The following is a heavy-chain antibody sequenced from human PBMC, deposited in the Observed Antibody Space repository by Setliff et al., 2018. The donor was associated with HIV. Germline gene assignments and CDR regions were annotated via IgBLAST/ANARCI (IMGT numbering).Heavy chain of an antibody. CDR1: GFTFTDYT. CDR3: AKDVCSGAYCYAYYYYGMDV. CDR2: ITSGSTYV. J-gene: IGHJ6*02. D-gene: IGHD2-15*01. V-gene: IGHV3-21*01. Sequence: GGSLRLSCAASGFTFTDYTMNWFRQAPGKGLEWVSSITSGSTYVNYADSVKGRFSISRDNSKNTLYLQMNSLRVEDTAVYYCAKDVCSGAYCYAYYYYGMDVWGQGTMVTVSS.